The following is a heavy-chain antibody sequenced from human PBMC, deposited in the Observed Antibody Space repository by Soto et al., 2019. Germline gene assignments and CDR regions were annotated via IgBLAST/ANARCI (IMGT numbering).Heavy chain of an antibody. J-gene: IGHJ6*02. Sequence: ASVKVSCKASGYTFTSYAMHWVRQAPGQRLEWMGWINAGNGKTKYSQKYQGRDTITRDTSASTAYMKMSSLRSEDTAVYYCGRVRDVRCSGGSWPPQPYYYYGMDVWGQGTTVTVSS. V-gene: IGHV1-3*01. CDR3: GRVRDVRCSGGSWPPQPYYYYGMDV. CDR1: GYTFTSYA. CDR2: INAGNGKT. D-gene: IGHD2-15*01.